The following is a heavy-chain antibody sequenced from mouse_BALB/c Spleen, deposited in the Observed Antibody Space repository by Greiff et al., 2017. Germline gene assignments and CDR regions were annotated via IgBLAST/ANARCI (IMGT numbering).Heavy chain of an antibody. CDR1: GYTFTSYT. CDR3: ARPYYGYDDPFAY. J-gene: IGHJ3*01. CDR2: INPSSGYT. D-gene: IGHD2-9*01. V-gene: IGHV1-4*02. Sequence: QVQLQQSAAELARPGASVKMSCKASGYTFTSYTMHWVKQRPGQGLEWIGYINPSSGYTEYNQKFKDKTTLTADKSSSTAYMQLSSLTSEDSAVYYCARPYYGYDDPFAYWGQGTLVTVSA.